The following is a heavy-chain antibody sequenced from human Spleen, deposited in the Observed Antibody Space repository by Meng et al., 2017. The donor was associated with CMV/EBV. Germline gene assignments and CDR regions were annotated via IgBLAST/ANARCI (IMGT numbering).Heavy chain of an antibody. CDR1: RYTLTELS. Sequence: QVPLVQSGAEGKEPGALVKVSCKVSRYTLTELSKHWLRQAPGKGVEWMGGIDPEDGETIYEQKFQGRVTMTEDTSTDTDYMELSSLRSEDTAVYYCATIDFWSGSFDYWGQGTLVTVSS. J-gene: IGHJ4*02. CDR3: ATIDFWSGSFDY. D-gene: IGHD3-3*01. V-gene: IGHV1-24*01. CDR2: IDPEDGET.